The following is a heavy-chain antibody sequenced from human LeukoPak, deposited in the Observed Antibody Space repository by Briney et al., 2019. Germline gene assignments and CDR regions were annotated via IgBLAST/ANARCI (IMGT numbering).Heavy chain of an antibody. Sequence: PSETLSLTCTVSGGSISSYYWSWIRQPPGKGLEWIGYIYYSGSTNYNPSLKSRVTISVGTSKNQFSLKLSSVTAADTAVYYCARESRGYYSYYYYGMDVWGQGTTVTVSS. CDR2: IYYSGST. J-gene: IGHJ6*02. V-gene: IGHV4-59*12. D-gene: IGHD3-22*01. CDR1: GGSISSYY. CDR3: ARESRGYYSYYYYGMDV.